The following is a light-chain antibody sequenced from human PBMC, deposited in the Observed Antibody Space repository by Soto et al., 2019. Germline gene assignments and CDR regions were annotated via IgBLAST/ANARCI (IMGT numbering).Light chain of an antibody. CDR1: QSVSSTY. Sequence: EIVLTQSPGTLSLSPGERATLSCRASQSVSSTYLAWYQHKPGQAPRLLIYSASSRATGIPDRFSGSGSGTDFTLTISRLEPEDFAVYFCQQYGSSPMTFGQGTRLEIK. J-gene: IGKJ5*01. CDR3: QQYGSSPMT. V-gene: IGKV3-20*01. CDR2: SAS.